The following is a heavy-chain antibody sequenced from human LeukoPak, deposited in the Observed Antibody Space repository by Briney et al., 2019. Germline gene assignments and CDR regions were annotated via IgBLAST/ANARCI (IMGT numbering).Heavy chain of an antibody. CDR1: GYTFTSYG. V-gene: IGHV1-18*01. D-gene: IGHD3-3*01. CDR3: ARAGDYYDFWSGYSQDV. Sequence: ASVKVSCKASGYTFTSYGISWVQQAPGQGLEWMGWISAYNGNTNYAQKLQGRVTMTTDTSTSTAYMELRSLRSDDTAVYYCARAGDYYDFWSGYSQDVWGKGTTVTVSS. J-gene: IGHJ6*04. CDR2: ISAYNGNT.